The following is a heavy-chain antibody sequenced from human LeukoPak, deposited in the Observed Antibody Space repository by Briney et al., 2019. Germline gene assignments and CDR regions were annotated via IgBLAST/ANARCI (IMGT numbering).Heavy chain of an antibody. CDR1: GYTFTGYY. D-gene: IGHD6-13*01. CDR3: ARDDASNWSSDFDY. Sequence: GASVKVSCKASGYTFTGYYLHWVRQAPGQGLEWMGWSNPNSGATNYAQKFQGRVTMTRDTSISTAYMELSGPISDDTAVYYCARDDASNWSSDFDYWGQGTLVTVSS. J-gene: IGHJ4*02. CDR2: SNPNSGAT. V-gene: IGHV1-2*02.